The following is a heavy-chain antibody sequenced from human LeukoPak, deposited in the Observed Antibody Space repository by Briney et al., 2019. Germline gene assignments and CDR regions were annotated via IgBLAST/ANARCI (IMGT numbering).Heavy chain of an antibody. D-gene: IGHD1/OR15-1a*01. CDR1: GFTVSSNY. CDR3: ARGITGTNNWFDP. V-gene: IGHV3-66*02. Sequence: GGSPRLSCAASGFTVSSNYMSWVRQAPGKGLEWVSLIYSGGGTYYADSVKGRFTISRHNSKNTLYLQMNSLRAEDTAVYYCARGITGTNNWFDPWGQGTLVTVSS. J-gene: IGHJ5*02. CDR2: IYSGGGT.